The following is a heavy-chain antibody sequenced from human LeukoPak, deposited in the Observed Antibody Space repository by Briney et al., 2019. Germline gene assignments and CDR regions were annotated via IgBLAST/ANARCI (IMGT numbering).Heavy chain of an antibody. CDR3: ARDIRSSGWYRNRSGWFDP. Sequence: ASVKVSCKASGYTFTGYYMHWVRQAPGQGLEWMGWINPNSGGTNYAQKFQGRVTMTRDTSISTAYMELSRLRSDDTAVYYCARDIRSSGWYRNRSGWFDPWGQGTLVTVSS. V-gene: IGHV1-2*02. CDR2: INPNSGGT. J-gene: IGHJ5*02. D-gene: IGHD6-19*01. CDR1: GYTFTGYY.